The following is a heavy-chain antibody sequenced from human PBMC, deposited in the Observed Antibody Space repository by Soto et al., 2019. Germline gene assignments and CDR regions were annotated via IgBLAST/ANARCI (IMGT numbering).Heavy chain of an antibody. CDR3: ARSDIVVVPAAIRTLDV. CDR1: GYTFTSYG. CDR2: ISAYNGNT. Sequence: GASVKVSCKASGYTFTSYGISWVRQAPGQGLEWMGWISAYNGNTNYAQKLQGRVTMTTDTSTSTAYMELRSLRSDDTAVYYCARSDIVVVPAAIRTLDVWGQGTTVTVSS. D-gene: IGHD2-2*02. J-gene: IGHJ6*02. V-gene: IGHV1-18*01.